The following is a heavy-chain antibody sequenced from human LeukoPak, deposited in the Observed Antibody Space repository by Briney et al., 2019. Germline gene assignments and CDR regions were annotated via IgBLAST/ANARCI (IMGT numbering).Heavy chain of an antibody. CDR2: IKQNGAEE. CDR3: ARYTVVSSPGAFDL. Sequence: GGSLRLSCAASGFTFRSFWMSWVRQAPGKRLEWVANIKQNGAEEYYMDSVTGRFAISRDNAKNSVSLQMNSLRVEDTAMYYCARYTVVSSPGAFDLWGQGTMVTVSS. J-gene: IGHJ3*01. CDR1: GFTFRSFW. D-gene: IGHD2-21*01. V-gene: IGHV3-7*03.